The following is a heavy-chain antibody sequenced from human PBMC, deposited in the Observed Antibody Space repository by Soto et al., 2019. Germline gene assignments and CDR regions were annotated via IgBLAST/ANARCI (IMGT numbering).Heavy chain of an antibody. CDR3: ARDVNRRFDF. J-gene: IGHJ4*02. V-gene: IGHV3-48*02. Sequence: PGGSLDPSCAASGFTFISYSINWVRRAPGKGLEWVSYISSSSTAIYYADSVKGRFTISRDNAKNSLYLQMNSLRDEDTDVYYCARDVNRRFDFWGQGTQVTVYS. CDR2: ISSSSTAI. CDR1: GFTFISYS.